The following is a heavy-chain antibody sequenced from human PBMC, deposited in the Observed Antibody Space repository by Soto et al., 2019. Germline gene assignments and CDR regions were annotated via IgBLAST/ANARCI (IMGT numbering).Heavy chain of an antibody. CDR2: ISSSSSTI. D-gene: IGHD3-9*01. V-gene: IGHV3-48*02. Sequence: VQLVESGGGLVQPGGSLRLSCAASGFTFSSYSMNWVRQAPGKGLEWVSYISSSSSTIYYADSVKGRFTISRDNAKNSLYLQMNSLRDEDTAVYYCARDNKNFDLLLPAAWGQGTLVTVSS. J-gene: IGHJ4*02. CDR3: ARDNKNFDLLLPAA. CDR1: GFTFSSYS.